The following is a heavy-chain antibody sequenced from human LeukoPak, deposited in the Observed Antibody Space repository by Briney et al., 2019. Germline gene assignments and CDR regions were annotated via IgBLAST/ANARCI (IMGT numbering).Heavy chain of an antibody. CDR3: ARGYDSSGYYYVFDY. CDR1: GFTVSSNY. CDR2: IYSGGST. Sequence: PGGSLRLSCAASGFTVSSNYMSWVRQAPGKGLERVSVIYSGGSTYYADSVKGRFTISRDNSKNTLYLQMNSLRAEDTAVYYCARGYDSSGYYYVFDYWGQGTLVTVSS. D-gene: IGHD3-22*01. J-gene: IGHJ4*02. V-gene: IGHV3-53*01.